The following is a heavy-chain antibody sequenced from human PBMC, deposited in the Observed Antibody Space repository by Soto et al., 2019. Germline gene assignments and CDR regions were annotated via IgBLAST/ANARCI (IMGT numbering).Heavy chain of an antibody. D-gene: IGHD3-10*01. CDR1: GGTFSSYT. J-gene: IGHJ4*02. V-gene: IGHV1-69*02. CDR3: ARSPSPHRGWMGY. CDR2: IIPILGIA. Sequence: QVQLVQSGAEVKKPGSSVKVSCKASGGTFSSYTISWVRQAPGQGLEWMGRIIPILGIANYAQKFQGRVTITADKSTSTAYMELSSLRSEDTAVYYCARSPSPHRGWMGYWGQGTLVTVSS.